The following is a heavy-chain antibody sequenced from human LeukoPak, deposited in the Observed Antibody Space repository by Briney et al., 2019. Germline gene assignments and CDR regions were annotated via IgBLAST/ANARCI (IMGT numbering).Heavy chain of an antibody. CDR3: AKDSIAAAGTYNYYYYGMDV. CDR1: GFTFDDYA. Sequence: GRSLRLSCAASGFTFDDYAMHWVRQAPGKGLEWVSGISWNSGSIGYADSVKGRFTISRDNAKNSLYLQMNSLRAEDTASYYCAKDSIAAAGTYNYYYYGMDVWGQGTTVTVSS. D-gene: IGHD6-13*01. J-gene: IGHJ6*02. V-gene: IGHV3-9*01. CDR2: ISWNSGSI.